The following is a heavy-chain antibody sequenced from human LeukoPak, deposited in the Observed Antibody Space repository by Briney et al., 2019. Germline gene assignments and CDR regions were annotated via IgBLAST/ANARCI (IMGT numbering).Heavy chain of an antibody. CDR3: ARDFGSSGWYGAFDY. V-gene: IGHV4-59*01. J-gene: IGHJ4*02. D-gene: IGHD6-19*01. CDR2: ISSSGST. Sequence: PSETLSLTCTISGGSISSYYWGWIRQPPGKRLEWIGYISSSGSTNYNPSLKSRVTISVDTSKNQFSLKLSSVTTADTAVYYCARDFGSSGWYGAFDYWGQGTLVTVSS. CDR1: GGSISSYY.